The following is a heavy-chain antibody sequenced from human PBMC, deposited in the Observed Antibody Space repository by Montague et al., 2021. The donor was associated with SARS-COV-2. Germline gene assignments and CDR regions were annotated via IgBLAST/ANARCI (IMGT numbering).Heavy chain of an antibody. Sequence: SETLSLTCTVSGGPISSSNYYWDWIRQPPGKGLEWIGSIYDSGSTYYNPSLESRVPISVDTSKNHFSLKLSSVTAADTAVYYCARRGRKLLPVATTIGGFDIWGQGTMVTVSS. CDR2: IYDSGST. CDR3: ARRGRKLLPVATTIGGFDI. D-gene: IGHD5-12*01. V-gene: IGHV4-39*02. J-gene: IGHJ3*02. CDR1: GGPISSSNYY.